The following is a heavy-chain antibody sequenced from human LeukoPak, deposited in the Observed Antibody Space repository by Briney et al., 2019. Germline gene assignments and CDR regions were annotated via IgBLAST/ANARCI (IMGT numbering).Heavy chain of an antibody. CDR3: ARDFPSSGYCNGGSCYPFDY. CDR2: IYYSGST. V-gene: IGHV4-39*02. Sequence: PSETLSLTCTVSGGSISSSSYYWGWIRQPPGKGLEWIGSIYYSGSTYYNPSLKSRVTISVDTSKNQFSLKLSSVTAADTAVYYCARDFPSSGYCNGGSCYPFDYWGQGTLVTVSS. D-gene: IGHD2-15*01. CDR1: GGSISSSSYY. J-gene: IGHJ4*02.